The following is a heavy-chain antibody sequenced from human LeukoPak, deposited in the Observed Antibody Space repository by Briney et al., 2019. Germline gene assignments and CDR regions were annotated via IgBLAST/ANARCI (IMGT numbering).Heavy chain of an antibody. J-gene: IGHJ3*02. Sequence: ASVKVSCKASGGTFSSYAISWVRQAPGQGLEWMGWMNPNSGNTGYAQKFQGRVTMTRNTSISTAYMELSSLRSEDTAVYYCARAELDIVVVPAAMRSDAFDIWGQGTMVTVSS. D-gene: IGHD2-2*03. CDR3: ARAELDIVVVPAAMRSDAFDI. CDR2: MNPNSGNT. V-gene: IGHV1-8*02. CDR1: GGTFSSYA.